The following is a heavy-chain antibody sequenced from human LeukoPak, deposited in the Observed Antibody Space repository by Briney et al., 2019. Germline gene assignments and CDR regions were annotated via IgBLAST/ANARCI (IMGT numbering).Heavy chain of an antibody. V-gene: IGHV4-39*07. CDR1: GGSISSSSYY. CDR3: ARERGSLDAFDI. J-gene: IGHJ3*02. D-gene: IGHD1-26*01. Sequence: SETLSLTCTVSGGSISSSSYYWGWIRQPPGKGLEWIGNIYYSGSTYYNPSLKSRVTISVDTSKNQFSLKLNSVTAADTAVYYCARERGSLDAFDIWGQGTMVTVSS. CDR2: IYYSGST.